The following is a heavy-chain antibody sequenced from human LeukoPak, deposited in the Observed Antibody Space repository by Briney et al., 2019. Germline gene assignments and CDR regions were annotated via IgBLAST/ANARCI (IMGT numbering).Heavy chain of an antibody. Sequence: ASVKVSCKASGYTFTGYYMHWVRQAPGQGLEWMGWINPNSGGTNYAQKFQGRVTMTRDTSISTAYMELSSLRSEDTAVYYCATGPIDMTVDYLHYWGQGTLVTVSS. V-gene: IGHV1-2*02. CDR2: INPNSGGT. D-gene: IGHD2-21*02. CDR1: GYTFTGYY. J-gene: IGHJ4*02. CDR3: ATGPIDMTVDYLHY.